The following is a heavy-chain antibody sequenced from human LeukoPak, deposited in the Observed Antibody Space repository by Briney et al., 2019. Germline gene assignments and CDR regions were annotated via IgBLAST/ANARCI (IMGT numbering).Heavy chain of an antibody. Sequence: PGESLTLSCAASGLTFSNAWMSWVRQAPGEGLEWVGRIKRKTDGETTEYVAPVKGRFTISRDDSKNTLYLQMNSLKTEDTGVYYCATASSGLFYWGQGTLVTVSS. D-gene: IGHD3-16*01. CDR1: GLTFSNAW. V-gene: IGHV3-15*01. CDR2: IKRKTDGETT. J-gene: IGHJ4*02. CDR3: ATASSGLFY.